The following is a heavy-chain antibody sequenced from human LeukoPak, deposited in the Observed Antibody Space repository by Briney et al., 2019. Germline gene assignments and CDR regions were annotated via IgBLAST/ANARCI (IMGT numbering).Heavy chain of an antibody. CDR3: ARDFLGYCTNGVCSSQDY. CDR2: ISAYNGNT. CDR1: GGTFSSYA. J-gene: IGHJ4*02. V-gene: IGHV1-18*01. D-gene: IGHD2-8*01. Sequence: ASVKVSCKASGGTFSSYAISWVRQAPGQGLEWMGWISAYNGNTNYAQKLQGRVTKTTDTSTSTAYMELRSLRSDDTAVYYCARDFLGYCTNGVCSSQDYWGQGTLVTVSS.